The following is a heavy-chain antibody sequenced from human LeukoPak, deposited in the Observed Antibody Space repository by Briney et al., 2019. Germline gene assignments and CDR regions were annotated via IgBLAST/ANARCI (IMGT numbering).Heavy chain of an antibody. V-gene: IGHV1-2*02. D-gene: IGHD3-22*01. J-gene: IGHJ4*02. Sequence: ASVKVSCKASGYTFTYYYMFWVRQAPGQGLEWMGWINPNSGGTNFAPKFQGRVTMTRDTSISTAYMELSRLRSDDTAVYYCARDFPYYYDSSGYPYWGQGTLVTVSS. CDR3: ARDFPYYYDSSGYPY. CDR1: GYTFTYYY. CDR2: INPNSGGT.